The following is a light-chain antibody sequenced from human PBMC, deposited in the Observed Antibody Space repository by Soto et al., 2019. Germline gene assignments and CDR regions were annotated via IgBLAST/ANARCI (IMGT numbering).Light chain of an antibody. V-gene: IGLV2-14*01. J-gene: IGLJ1*01. CDR2: DVS. CDR3: SSYTSSSTLSYV. CDR1: SSDVGGYNY. Sequence: QSALTQPASVSGSPGQSITISCTGTSSDVGGYNYVSWYQQHPGKAPKLMIYDVSNRPSGVSNRFSGSKSGNTASLTISGLQAGDEADYYCSSYTSSSTLSYVFGTGTKVNVL.